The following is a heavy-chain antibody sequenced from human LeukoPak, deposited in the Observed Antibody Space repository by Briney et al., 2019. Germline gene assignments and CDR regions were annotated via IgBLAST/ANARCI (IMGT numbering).Heavy chain of an antibody. V-gene: IGHV1-8*01. D-gene: IGHD2-2*01. Sequence: AASVKVSCKASGYTFTSYDINWVRQATGQGLEWMGWMNPNSGNSGHAQKFQGRVTMTGDTSISTAYLELSSLRSDDTAVYYCARVAPCNTDICYAYYLDYWGQGTLVSVSS. J-gene: IGHJ4*02. CDR1: GYTFTSYD. CDR2: MNPNSGNS. CDR3: ARVAPCNTDICYAYYLDY.